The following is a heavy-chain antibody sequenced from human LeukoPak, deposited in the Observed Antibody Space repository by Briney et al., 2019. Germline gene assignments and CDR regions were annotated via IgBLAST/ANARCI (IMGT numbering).Heavy chain of an antibody. J-gene: IGHJ4*02. Sequence: GGSLRLSCTASGFSFGTYAMHWVRQAPSKGFEWVAVISSDASITIYPDSMRGRFTISRDNSKNTLYLDMNNLRGEDTALYFCARDPIGGRPDYLDYWGQGTLVTVSS. CDR2: ISSDASIT. CDR3: ARDPIGGRPDYLDY. CDR1: GFSFGTYA. V-gene: IGHV3-30*01. D-gene: IGHD3-10*01.